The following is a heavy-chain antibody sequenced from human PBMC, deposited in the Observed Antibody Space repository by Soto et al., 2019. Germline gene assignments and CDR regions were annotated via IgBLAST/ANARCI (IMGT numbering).Heavy chain of an antibody. D-gene: IGHD1-1*01. V-gene: IGHV4-59*01. CDR1: GVSISRFD. Sequence: TKSHTSAASGVSISRFDWSWIRQPPGKGLEWIGYIYYSGSTNYNPSLKSRVPISVDTSKNQFSLKLSSVIAADTAVYSCARVSESSTELEYLGQGTRGTV. CDR2: IYYSGST. CDR3: ARVSESSTELEY. J-gene: IGHJ4*02.